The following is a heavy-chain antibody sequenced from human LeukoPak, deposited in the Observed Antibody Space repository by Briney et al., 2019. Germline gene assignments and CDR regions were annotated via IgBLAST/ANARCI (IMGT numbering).Heavy chain of an antibody. Sequence: SQTLSLTCTVSGASIGSGGFYWTWIRQHAGKGLEWIGYIYYTGSAEYNPSLKSRVTLSVDPSRSHFSLNLTSVTAADTAVYYCARATYYYDSSGYSLRAFDIWGQGTMVTVSS. V-gene: IGHV4-31*03. J-gene: IGHJ3*02. CDR2: IYYTGSA. CDR1: GASIGSGGFY. CDR3: ARATYYYDSSGYSLRAFDI. D-gene: IGHD3-22*01.